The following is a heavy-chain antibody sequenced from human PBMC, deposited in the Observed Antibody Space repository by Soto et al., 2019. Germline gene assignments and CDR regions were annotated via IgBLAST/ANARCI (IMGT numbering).Heavy chain of an antibody. J-gene: IGHJ3*02. CDR3: ASLTVVTPNGAFDI. CDR2: ISSSSSYI. Sequence: EVQLVESGGALVKPGGSLRLSCAASGLTFSSYSLNWVRQAPGKGREWVSSISSSSSYIYYADSVKGRFTISRDNAKNSLYLQMNSLRAEDTAVYYCASLTVVTPNGAFDIWGQGTMVTVSS. CDR1: GLTFSSYS. V-gene: IGHV3-21*01. D-gene: IGHD2-15*01.